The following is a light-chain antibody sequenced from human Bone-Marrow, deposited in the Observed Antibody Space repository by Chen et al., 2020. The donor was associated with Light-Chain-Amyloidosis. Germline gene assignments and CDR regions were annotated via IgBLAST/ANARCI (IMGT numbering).Light chain of an antibody. CDR3: QQYGTSPLT. V-gene: IGKV3-20*01. Sequence: EIVLTQPPGTLSLSPGEGANLSYRASQTINSNYLTWYQQKFGQAPRLLIYGSSSRATGIPDRFTGSGSGTDFTLTINRLEPEDFAMYYCQQYGTSPLTFGGWTKVEIK. J-gene: IGKJ4*01. CDR2: GSS. CDR1: QTINSNY.